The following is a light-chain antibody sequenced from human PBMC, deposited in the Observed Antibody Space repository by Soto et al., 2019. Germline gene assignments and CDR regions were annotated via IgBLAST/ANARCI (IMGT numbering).Light chain of an antibody. J-gene: IGLJ7*01. CDR3: SSYAGRNYAV. V-gene: IGLV2-8*01. CDR1: GSDVGGYDY. Sequence: QSALTQPPSASGSPGQSVSISCTGTGSDVGGYDYVSWYQQRPDKAPKLIIYGVDKRPSGVPDRFSGSKSGNSAYLTVSGLQTEDEADYYCSSYAGRNYAVFGRGTQLTVL. CDR2: GVD.